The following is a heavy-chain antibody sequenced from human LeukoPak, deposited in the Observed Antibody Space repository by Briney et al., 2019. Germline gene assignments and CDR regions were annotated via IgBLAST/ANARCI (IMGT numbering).Heavy chain of an antibody. CDR2: IWYDGGNK. Sequence: GGSLRLSCAASGFTFSSYGIDWVRQAPGKGLEWVAVIWYDGGNKYYADSVKGRFIISRDNSKNTVSLQMNSLRVEDTAVYYCARLGSGWSFDFWGQGALVAVSS. V-gene: IGHV3-33*01. CDR3: ARLGSGWSFDF. CDR1: GFTFSSYG. J-gene: IGHJ4*02. D-gene: IGHD6-19*01.